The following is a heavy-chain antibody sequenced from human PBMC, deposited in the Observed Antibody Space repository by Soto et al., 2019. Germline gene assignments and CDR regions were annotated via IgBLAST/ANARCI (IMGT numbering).Heavy chain of an antibody. V-gene: IGHV4-31*03. CDR2: IYYSGST. J-gene: IGHJ3*02. Sequence: NLSLTSTVPDDSLSRGGYYWSWFRLHPGKGLEWIGYIYYSGSTYYNPSLKSRVTISVDTSKNQFSLKLSSVTAADTAVYYCASYYDYFWLSYRRISSHPGSAFDILFQGTLVT. CDR3: ASYYDYFWLSYRRISSHPGSAFDI. CDR1: DDSLSRGGYY. D-gene: IGHD3-16*02.